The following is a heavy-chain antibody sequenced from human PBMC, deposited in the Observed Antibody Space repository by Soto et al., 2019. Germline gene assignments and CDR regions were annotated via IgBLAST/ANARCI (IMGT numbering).Heavy chain of an antibody. CDR2: IRSKTNRYAT. V-gene: IGHV3-73*02. D-gene: IGHD3-10*01. Sequence: EVQLVESGGGLVQPGGSLKLSCAASGFIFNDSAVHWVRQASGKGLEWVGRIRSKTNRYATSYAESVKGRFTISRDDSKNTAYLQMNSLKTEDTALYYSILGSGGTDAFDIWGQGTMVTLSS. CDR1: GFIFNDSA. CDR3: ILGSGGTDAFDI. J-gene: IGHJ3*02.